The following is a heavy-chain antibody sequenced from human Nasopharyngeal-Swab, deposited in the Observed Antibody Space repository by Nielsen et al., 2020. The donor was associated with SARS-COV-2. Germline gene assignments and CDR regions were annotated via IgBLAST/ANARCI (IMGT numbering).Heavy chain of an antibody. D-gene: IGHD2-21*02. CDR3: ARLYCGGDGYSEDYYGMDV. J-gene: IGHJ6*02. V-gene: IGHV1-18*01. CDR2: ISAYNGNT. Sequence: WVRQAPGQGLEWMGWISAYNGNTNYAQKLKGRVTMTTDTSTSTAYMELRSLRSDDTAVYYCARLYCGGDGYSEDYYGMDVWGQGTTVTVSS.